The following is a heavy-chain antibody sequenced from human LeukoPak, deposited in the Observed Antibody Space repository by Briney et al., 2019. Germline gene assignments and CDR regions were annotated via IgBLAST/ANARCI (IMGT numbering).Heavy chain of an antibody. D-gene: IGHD3-22*01. Sequence: SETLSLTCTVSGVSISSSNSYWGWIRQPPGKGLEWIGSIYYSGNTYYNASLKSQVSISIDTSKNQFSLKLSSVTAADTAVYYCARDTYDSSGDAFDIWGQGTMVTVSS. CDR3: ARDTYDSSGDAFDI. CDR1: GVSISSSNSY. V-gene: IGHV4-39*07. CDR2: IYYSGNT. J-gene: IGHJ3*02.